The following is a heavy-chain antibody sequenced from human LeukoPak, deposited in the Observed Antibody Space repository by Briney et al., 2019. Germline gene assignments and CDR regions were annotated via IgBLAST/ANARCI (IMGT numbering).Heavy chain of an antibody. CDR2: IYYSGTT. Sequence: SETLSLTCAVYGGSFSGYYWSWIRQPPGKGLEWIGSIYYSGTTYYNPSLESRVTISVDTSKNQFSLRLSSVTAADTAVYYCARRRWLQPLDYWGQGTLVIVSS. CDR3: ARRRWLQPLDY. CDR1: GGSFSGYY. V-gene: IGHV4-34*01. D-gene: IGHD5-24*01. J-gene: IGHJ4*02.